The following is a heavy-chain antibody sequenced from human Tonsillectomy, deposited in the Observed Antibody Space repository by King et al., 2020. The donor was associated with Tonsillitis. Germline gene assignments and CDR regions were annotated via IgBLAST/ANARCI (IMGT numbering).Heavy chain of an antibody. J-gene: IGHJ3*02. CDR2: IYYSGST. CDR1: GGSISSSSYY. D-gene: IGHD6-19*01. V-gene: IGHV4-39*01. Sequence: QLQESGPGLVKPSETLSLTCTVSGGSISSSSYYWGWIRQPPGQGLEWIGSIYYSGSTYYNPSLKSRVTISVDTSKNQFSLKLSSVTAADTAVYYCARPSIAVADHDAFDIWGQGTMVTVSS. CDR3: ARPSIAVADHDAFDI.